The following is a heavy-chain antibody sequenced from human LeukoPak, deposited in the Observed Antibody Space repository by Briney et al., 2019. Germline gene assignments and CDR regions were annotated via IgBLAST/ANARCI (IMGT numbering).Heavy chain of an antibody. CDR3: ARARTAMVYNWFDP. CDR1: GFTFSSYG. V-gene: IGHV3-30*02. CDR2: IRYDGSNK. D-gene: IGHD5-18*01. J-gene: IGHJ5*02. Sequence: PGGSLRLSCAASGFTFSSYGMYWVRQAPGKGLEWVAFIRYDGSNKYYADSVKGRFTISRDNSKNTLYLQMNSLRAEDTAVYYCARARTAMVYNWFDPWGQGTLVTVSS.